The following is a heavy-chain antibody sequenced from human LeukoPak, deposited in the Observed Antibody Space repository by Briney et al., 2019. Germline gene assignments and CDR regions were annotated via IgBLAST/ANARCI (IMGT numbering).Heavy chain of an antibody. Sequence: PSETLSLTCTVSGRSISSYYWSWIRQPPGKGLEWIGYIYYSGITNYNPSLKSRATISVDTSKNQFSLKLSSVTAADTAVYYCARALLWFGEFPPHYMDVWGKGTTVTVSS. CDR2: IYYSGIT. CDR1: GRSISSYY. V-gene: IGHV4-59*01. CDR3: ARALLWFGEFPPHYMDV. D-gene: IGHD3-10*01. J-gene: IGHJ6*03.